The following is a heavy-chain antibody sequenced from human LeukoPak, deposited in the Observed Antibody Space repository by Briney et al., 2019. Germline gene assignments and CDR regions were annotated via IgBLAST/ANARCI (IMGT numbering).Heavy chain of an antibody. CDR3: AKKAQVTAGAAYIDY. J-gene: IGHJ4*02. V-gene: IGHV3-23*01. D-gene: IGHD2-21*02. CDR1: GFTFSSYA. CDR2: ISGDSGTT. Sequence: GESLRLSCAASGFTFSSYAMNWVRQAPGKGLEWVSVISGDSGTTVYRDSVEGRFTISRDNSKNTLFLHMNSLRAEDTAVYYCAKKAQVTAGAAYIDYWGQGTLVTVSS.